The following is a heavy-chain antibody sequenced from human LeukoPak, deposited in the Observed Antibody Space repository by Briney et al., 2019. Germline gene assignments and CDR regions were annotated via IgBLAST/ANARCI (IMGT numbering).Heavy chain of an antibody. J-gene: IGHJ4*02. V-gene: IGHV3-74*01. CDR3: ARVADGYSLFDY. CDR2: ISSDGSTT. Sequence: GGSLGLSCAASGFTFNTYWMYWVRQAPGKGLVWVSRISSDGSTTGYADSVKGRFTVSRDNAKNTLYLQMNSLRAEDSALYYCARVADGYSLFDYWGQGTLVTVSS. D-gene: IGHD5-24*01. CDR1: GFTFNTYW.